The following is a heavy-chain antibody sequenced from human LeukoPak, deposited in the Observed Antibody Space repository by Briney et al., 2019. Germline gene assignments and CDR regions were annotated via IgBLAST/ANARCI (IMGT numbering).Heavy chain of an antibody. CDR3: ASAIILWDPYYYYYGMDV. V-gene: IGHV3-9*01. CDR1: GFTFDDYA. Sequence: GRSLRLSCAASGFTFDDYAMHWVRQAPGKGLEWVSGISWNSGSIGYADSVKGRFTISRDNAKNSLYLQMNSLRAEDTAVYYCASAIILWDPYYYYYGMDVWGQGTTVTVSS. D-gene: IGHD3-9*01. CDR2: ISWNSGSI. J-gene: IGHJ6*02.